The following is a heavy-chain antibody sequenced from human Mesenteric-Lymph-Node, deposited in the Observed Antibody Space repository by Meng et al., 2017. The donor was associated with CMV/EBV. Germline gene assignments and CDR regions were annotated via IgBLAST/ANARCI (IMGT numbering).Heavy chain of an antibody. CDR3: TRGDWYSSSWSGFDY. J-gene: IGHJ4*02. CDR1: GGSITNYY. CDR2: IYHSGST. Sequence: SETLSLTCTVSGGSITNYYWTWIRQPSGKGLEWIGYIYHSGSTNYNPSLKGRVTISIDTSKKQFSLKLSSVTAADTAMYYCTRGDWYSSSWSGFDYWGQGALVTVSS. D-gene: IGHD6-13*01. V-gene: IGHV4-59*01.